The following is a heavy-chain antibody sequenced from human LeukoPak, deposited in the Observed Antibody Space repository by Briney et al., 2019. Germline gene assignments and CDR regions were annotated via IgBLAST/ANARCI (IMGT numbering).Heavy chain of an antibody. V-gene: IGHV3-9*01. J-gene: IGHJ1*01. CDR3: ARAYKDRSLAGKKEFFQH. CDR1: GFTFDNYA. D-gene: IGHD6-19*01. CDR2: ISWNSGTI. Sequence: PGRSLRLSCAASGFTFDNYAMNWVRQVPGKGLEWISLISWNSGTIGYADSVKSRFTISRDNANNFLYLQMNSLRAEDTALYYCARAYKDRSLAGKKEFFQHWGQGTLVTVSS.